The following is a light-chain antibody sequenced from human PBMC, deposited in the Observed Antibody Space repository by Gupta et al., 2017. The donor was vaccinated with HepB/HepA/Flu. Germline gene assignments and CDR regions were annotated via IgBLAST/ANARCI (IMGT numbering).Light chain of an antibody. J-gene: IGLJ2*01. CDR1: SSNIGTFYD. CDR2: DNT. V-gene: IGLV1-40*01. Sequence: QSVLTQPPSVSAPPAPTVTISCTGSSSNIGTFYDVHWYQQLPGTAPKLLIYDNTNRPSGVPDRFSGSKSGTSASLAITGLQAEDEADYYCQSYDSSLSAVVFGGGTKLTVL. CDR3: QSYDSSLSAVV.